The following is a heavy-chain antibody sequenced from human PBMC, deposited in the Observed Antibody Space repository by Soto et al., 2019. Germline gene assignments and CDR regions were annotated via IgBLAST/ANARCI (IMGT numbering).Heavy chain of an antibody. CDR3: ARGGLVATSPDY. V-gene: IGHV3-7*05. J-gene: IGHJ4*02. CDR2: INHSGSEK. D-gene: IGHD5-12*01. Sequence: SLRLSCAASGFTFSSYAMSWVRQAPGKGLEWVANINHSGSEKYYADSVKGRFTISRDNAKNSLSLQMNSLRAEDTAVYYCARGGLVATSPDYWGQGTLVTVSS. CDR1: GFTFSSYA.